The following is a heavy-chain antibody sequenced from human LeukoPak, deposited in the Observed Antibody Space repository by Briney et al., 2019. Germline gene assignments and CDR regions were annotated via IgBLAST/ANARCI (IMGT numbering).Heavy chain of an antibody. Sequence: SETLSLTCTVSGGSISPYYWSWIRQPPGKGLEWIGYIYYSGSTNYNPSLKSRVTISLDTSKSQFSLKLSSVTAADTAVYYCARGVHYCSSTTCYPSYMDVWGKGTTVTVSS. CDR3: ARGVHYCSSTTCYPSYMDV. D-gene: IGHD2-2*01. V-gene: IGHV4-59*01. J-gene: IGHJ6*03. CDR2: IYYSGST. CDR1: GGSISPYY.